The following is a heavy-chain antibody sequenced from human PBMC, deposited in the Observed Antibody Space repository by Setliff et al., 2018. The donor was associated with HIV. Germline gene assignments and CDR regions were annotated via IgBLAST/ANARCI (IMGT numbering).Heavy chain of an antibody. V-gene: IGHV3-23*01. CDR3: AKANWAEMATISEYFDY. J-gene: IGHJ4*02. CDR2: ISGSGTST. CDR1: GFTFSSYA. Sequence: PGGSLRLSCAASGFTFSSYAMSWVRQAPGKGLEWVSGISGSGTSTYYADSVKGRFTISRDNAKNSLYLQMNSLRAEDTALYYCAKANWAEMATISEYFDYWGQGTLVTVSS. D-gene: IGHD5-12*01.